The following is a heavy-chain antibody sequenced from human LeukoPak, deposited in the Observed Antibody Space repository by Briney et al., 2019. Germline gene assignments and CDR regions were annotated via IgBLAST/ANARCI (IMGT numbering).Heavy chain of an antibody. CDR3: ARGTRYSSSWYGGWFDP. CDR1: GGSISSYY. Sequence: SETLSLTCTVSGGSISSYYWSWIRQPPGKGLEWIGYIYNSGSTNYNPSLKSRVTISVDTSKNQFSLKLSSVTAADTAVYYCARGTRYSSSWYGGWFDPWGQGTLVTVSS. J-gene: IGHJ5*02. D-gene: IGHD6-13*01. V-gene: IGHV4-59*01. CDR2: IYNSGST.